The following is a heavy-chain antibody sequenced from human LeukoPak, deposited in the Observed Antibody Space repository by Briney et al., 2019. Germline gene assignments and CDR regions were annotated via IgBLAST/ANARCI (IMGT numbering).Heavy chain of an antibody. D-gene: IGHD6-13*01. CDR2: ISGSGSTI. CDR3: ARDLLQSRSWNWYFDL. CDR1: GFTFSDYH. J-gene: IGHJ2*01. V-gene: IGHV3-11*01. Sequence: GGSLRLSCAASGFTFSDYHMSWIRRAPGKGLEWVSYISGSGSTIYHADSVKGRFVITRDNAKNSLFLQMDSLTAEDTAVYYCARDLLQSRSWNWYFDLWGRGTLVTVSS.